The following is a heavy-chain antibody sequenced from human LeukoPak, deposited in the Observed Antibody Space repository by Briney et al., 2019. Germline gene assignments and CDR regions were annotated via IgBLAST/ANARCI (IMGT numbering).Heavy chain of an antibody. CDR2: ISGSGGNT. D-gene: IGHD2-8*02. CDR1: GFTFSSYA. CDR3: AKVMDSLGYCTGGVCYRAIDF. J-gene: IGHJ4*02. Sequence: QPGGSLRLSCAAPGFTFSSYAMSWVRQAPGKGLEWVSAISGSGGNTYYADSVKGRFTIARDNSKNTLYLQMNSLRAEDTAVYYCAKVMDSLGYCTGGVCYRAIDFWGQGTLVTVSS. V-gene: IGHV3-23*01.